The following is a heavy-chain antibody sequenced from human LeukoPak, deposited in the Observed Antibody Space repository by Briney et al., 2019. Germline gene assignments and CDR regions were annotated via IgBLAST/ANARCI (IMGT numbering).Heavy chain of an antibody. CDR3: AKTYYDILTGYPIFDY. Sequence: GGSLRLSCAASGFTSSSYAMSWVRQAPGKGLEWVSAISGSGGSTYYADSVKGRFTISRDNSKNTLYLQMNSLRAEDTAVYYCAKTYYDILTGYPIFDYWGQGTLVTVSS. CDR1: GFTSSSYA. J-gene: IGHJ4*02. CDR2: ISGSGGST. D-gene: IGHD3-9*01. V-gene: IGHV3-23*01.